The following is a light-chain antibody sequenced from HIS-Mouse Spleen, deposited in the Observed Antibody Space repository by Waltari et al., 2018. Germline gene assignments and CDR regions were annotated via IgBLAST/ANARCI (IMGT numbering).Light chain of an antibody. CDR3: SSYTSSSTLV. J-gene: IGLJ2*01. CDR2: EVS. V-gene: IGLV2-14*01. CDR1: SSDVGGYNY. Sequence: QSALTQPASVSGSPGQSITISCTGTSSDVGGYNYVSWYQQHPGKAPKLMIDEVSNRLSGCSNLFSVSTSGNTASLTISGLQAEDEADYYCSSYTSSSTLVFGGGTKLTVL.